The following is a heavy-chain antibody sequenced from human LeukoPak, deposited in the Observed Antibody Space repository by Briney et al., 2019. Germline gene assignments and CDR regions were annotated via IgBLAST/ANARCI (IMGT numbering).Heavy chain of an antibody. D-gene: IGHD3-22*01. CDR1: GFTFSSYE. CDR3: ARGSDSSGSKDY. J-gene: IGHJ4*02. CDR2: INSRGSSI. Sequence: GGSLRLSCAASGFTFSSYEMNWVRQAPGKGLEWLSYINSRGSSIYYADSVKGRFTISRDNAKNSLYLQMNSLRAEDTAVYYCARGSDSSGSKDYWGQGTLVTVSS. V-gene: IGHV3-48*03.